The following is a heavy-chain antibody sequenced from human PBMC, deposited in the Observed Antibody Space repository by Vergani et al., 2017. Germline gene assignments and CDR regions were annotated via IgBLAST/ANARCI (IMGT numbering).Heavy chain of an antibody. CDR1: GGSISSSSYY. CDR2: IYYSGST. CDR3: ARGETRTDWFDP. J-gene: IGHJ5*02. D-gene: IGHD3/OR15-3a*01. V-gene: IGHV4-39*01. Sequence: QLQLQESGPGLVKPSETLSLTCTVSGGSISSSSYYWGWIRQPPGKGLEWIGSIYYSGSTYYNPSLNGRVTIFVDKSKNLLSLRLNSVTAADTAVYYCARGETRTDWFDPWGQGTLVTVSS.